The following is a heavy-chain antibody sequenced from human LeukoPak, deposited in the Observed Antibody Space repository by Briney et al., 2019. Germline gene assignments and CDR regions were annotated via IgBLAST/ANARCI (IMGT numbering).Heavy chain of an antibody. Sequence: GGSLRLSCAASGFTFTSYSMNWVRQAPGKGLEWVGRIKSKSDGGTIDYAAPVKGRFTISRDDSKNTVFLQMNSLETEDTAVYYCTTDFYDSSGLQYWGQGTLVTVSS. V-gene: IGHV3-15*07. J-gene: IGHJ4*02. CDR2: IKSKSDGGTI. CDR3: TTDFYDSSGLQY. CDR1: GFTFTSYS. D-gene: IGHD3-22*01.